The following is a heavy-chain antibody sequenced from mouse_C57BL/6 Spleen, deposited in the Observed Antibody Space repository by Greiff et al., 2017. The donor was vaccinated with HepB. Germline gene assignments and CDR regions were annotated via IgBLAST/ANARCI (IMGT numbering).Heavy chain of an antibody. V-gene: IGHV3-6*01. CDR2: ISYDGSN. CDR3: ATGTRAMDY. J-gene: IGHJ4*01. Sequence: EVKLMESGPGLVKPSQSLSLTCSVTGYSITSGYYWNWIRQFPGNKLEWMGYISYDGSNNYNPSLKNRISITRDTSKNQFFLKLNSVTTEDTATYYCATGTRAMDYWGQGTSVTVSS. CDR1: GYSITSGYY. D-gene: IGHD4-1*01.